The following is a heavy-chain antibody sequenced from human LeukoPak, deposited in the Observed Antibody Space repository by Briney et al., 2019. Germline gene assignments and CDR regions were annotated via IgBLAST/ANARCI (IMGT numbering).Heavy chain of an antibody. Sequence: ASAKVSCKASGYTFTSYGISWVRQAPGQGLEWMGWISAYNGNTNYAQKLQGRVTMTTDTSTSTAYMELRSLRSDDTAVYYCAITQYCSGGSCYRAWGDYYGMDVWGQGTTVTVSS. J-gene: IGHJ6*02. D-gene: IGHD2-15*01. V-gene: IGHV1-18*01. CDR3: AITQYCSGGSCYRAWGDYYGMDV. CDR2: ISAYNGNT. CDR1: GYTFTSYG.